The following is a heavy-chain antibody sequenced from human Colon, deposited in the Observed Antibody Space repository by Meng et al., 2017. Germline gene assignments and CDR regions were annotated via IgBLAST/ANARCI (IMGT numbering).Heavy chain of an antibody. D-gene: IGHD3-16*02. J-gene: IGHJ4*02. CDR1: GFTFSDAW. V-gene: IGHV3-15*01. CDR3: TTNRYN. Sequence: VEMVGSGGGLVKPGESLILSCAASGFTFSDAWMTWVRQAPGKGLEWVGRIKRKTEGATTDYAAPVEGRFVISRDDSRKVLFLQMNSLKTEDTAVYYCTTNRYNWGQGTLVTVSS. CDR2: IKRKTEGATT.